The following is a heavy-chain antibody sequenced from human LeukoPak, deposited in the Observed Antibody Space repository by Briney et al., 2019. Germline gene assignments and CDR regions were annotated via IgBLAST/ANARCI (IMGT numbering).Heavy chain of an antibody. Sequence: GSLRLSCAASGFTVSSNYMSWVRQAPGKGLEWIGYIYYSGSTNYNPSLKGRVTISVDTSKNQFSLKLSSVTAAGTAVYYCARAYCGGDCSFDYWGQGTLVTVSS. J-gene: IGHJ4*02. CDR1: GFTVSSNY. V-gene: IGHV4-59*08. CDR3: ARAYCGGDCSFDY. CDR2: IYYSGST. D-gene: IGHD2-21*02.